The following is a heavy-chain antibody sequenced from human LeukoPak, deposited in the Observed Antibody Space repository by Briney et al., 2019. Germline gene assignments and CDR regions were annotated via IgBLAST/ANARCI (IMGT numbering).Heavy chain of an antibody. Sequence: GSLRLSCAASGFTFSSYWMTWVRQAPGKGLEWVANINQDESERYYVDSVKGRFTISRDNAKNSLYLQMNSLRAEDTAVYYCARDLTSSVLPSLWGQGTLVTVSS. CDR2: INQDESER. CDR1: GFTFSSYW. J-gene: IGHJ4*02. V-gene: IGHV3-7*01. D-gene: IGHD2-21*02. CDR3: ARDLTSSVLPSL.